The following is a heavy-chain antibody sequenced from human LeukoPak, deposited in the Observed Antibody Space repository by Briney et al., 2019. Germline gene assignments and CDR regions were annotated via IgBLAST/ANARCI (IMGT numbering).Heavy chain of an antibody. CDR2: IKYDGNEE. CDR1: GFTFSTYW. V-gene: IGHV3-7*01. CDR3: ARDSVTGWQQLVFSEGIYYFDY. D-gene: IGHD6-13*01. Sequence: PGGSLRLSCAASGFTFSTYWISWMRQAPGEGLEWVANIKYDGNEEYYVDSVKGRFTISRDNAKNSLYLQMNSLRAEDTAVYYCARDSVTGWQQLVFSEGIYYFDYWGQGTLVTVSS. J-gene: IGHJ4*02.